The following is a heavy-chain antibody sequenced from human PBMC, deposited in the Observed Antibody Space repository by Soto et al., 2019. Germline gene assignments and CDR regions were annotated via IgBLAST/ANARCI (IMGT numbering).Heavy chain of an antibody. V-gene: IGHV1-18*01. CDR2: ISPYNGNT. D-gene: IGHD6-19*01. CDR1: GYTFTSYG. J-gene: IGHJ5*02. CDR3: ARVTAVAGNSWFDP. Sequence: ASVKVSCKASGYTFTSYGISWVRQAPGQGLEWMGWISPYNGNTNYAQKLQGRVTMTTDTSTSTAYMELRSMRSDATAVYYCARVTAVAGNSWFDPWGQGTLVTVSS.